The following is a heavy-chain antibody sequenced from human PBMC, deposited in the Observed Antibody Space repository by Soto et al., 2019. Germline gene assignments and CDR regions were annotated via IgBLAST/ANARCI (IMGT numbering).Heavy chain of an antibody. Sequence: ASVKVSCKASGYTFTGYYMHWVRQAPGQGLEWMGWTNPNSGGTNYAQKFQGWVTMTRDTSISTAYMELSRLRSDDTAVYYCARDVGGASLYDSSGYMFGPWGQGTPVTVSS. CDR1: GYTFTGYY. V-gene: IGHV1-2*04. CDR2: TNPNSGGT. CDR3: ARDVGGASLYDSSGYMFGP. J-gene: IGHJ5*02. D-gene: IGHD3-22*01.